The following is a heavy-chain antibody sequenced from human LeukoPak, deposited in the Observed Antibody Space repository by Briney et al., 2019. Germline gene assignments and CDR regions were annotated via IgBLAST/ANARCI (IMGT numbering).Heavy chain of an antibody. CDR2: INHSGST. J-gene: IGHJ6*03. CDR3: ARTIRSSGWRHYYYYYMDV. D-gene: IGHD6-19*01. V-gene: IGHV4-34*01. CDR1: GGSFSGYY. Sequence: PSETLSLTCAVYGGSFSGYYWSWIRQPPGEGLEWIGEINHSGSTNYNPSLKSRVTISVDTSKNQFSLKLSSVTAADTAVYYCARTIRSSGWRHYYYYYMDVWGKGTTVTVSS.